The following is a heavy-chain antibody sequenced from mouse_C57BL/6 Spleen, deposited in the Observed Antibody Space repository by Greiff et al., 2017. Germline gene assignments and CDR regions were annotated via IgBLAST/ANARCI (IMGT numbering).Heavy chain of an antibody. CDR2: FYPGRGSI. V-gene: IGHV1-62-2*01. J-gene: IGHJ2*01. Sequence: VQLQQSGAELVKPGASVQLSCKASGYTFTEYTIHWVKQRSGQGLEWIGWFYPGRGSIKYNENFKDKATLTAVKSSSTVYMELRRLTAEDSAVYCWARHETADDWGQGTTLTVSS. CDR3: ARHETADD. CDR1: GYTFTEYT.